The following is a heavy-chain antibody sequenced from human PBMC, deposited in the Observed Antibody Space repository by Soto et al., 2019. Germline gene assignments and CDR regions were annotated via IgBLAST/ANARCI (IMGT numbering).Heavy chain of an antibody. CDR3: PGVAPEYSSPPRRVDF. V-gene: IGHV3-23*01. CDR2: ISGSGGSI. J-gene: IGHJ4*02. D-gene: IGHD3-22*01. CDR1: GFTFGIYA. Sequence: EVQLLESGGGLVQPGGSLRLSCAASGFTFGIYAMSWVRQAPGKGLEWVSSISGSGGSIYYAHSVKGRFTISRDKTKNTQVLQMNRLGADAAAVYHSPGVAPEYSSPPRRVDFGGEGTVVTVSS.